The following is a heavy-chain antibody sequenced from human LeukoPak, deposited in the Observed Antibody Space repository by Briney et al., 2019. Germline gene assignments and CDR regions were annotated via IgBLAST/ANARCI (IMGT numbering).Heavy chain of an antibody. CDR1: GGSISSSSYY. CDR3: ARDYSSSWYEWFDP. CDR2: IYYSGST. D-gene: IGHD6-13*01. J-gene: IGHJ5*02. Sequence: ASETLSLTCTVSGGSISSSSYYWGWIRQPPGKGLEWIGYIYYSGSTYYNPSLKSRVTISVDTSKNQFSLKLSSVTAADTAVYYCARDYSSSWYEWFDPWGQGTLVTVSS. V-gene: IGHV4-30-4*08.